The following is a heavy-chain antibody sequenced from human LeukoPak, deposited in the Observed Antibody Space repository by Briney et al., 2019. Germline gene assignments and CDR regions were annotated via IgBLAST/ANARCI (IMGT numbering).Heavy chain of an antibody. Sequence: GGSLRLSCAASGFTFSSYSMNWVRQAPGKGLEWVSSISSSSSYIYYADSVKGRFTISRDNAKNSLYLQMNSLRAEDTAVYYCARVPLEMGSDAFDIWGQGTMVTVSS. CDR3: ARVPLEMGSDAFDI. CDR1: GFTFSSYS. V-gene: IGHV3-21*01. J-gene: IGHJ3*02. D-gene: IGHD5-24*01. CDR2: ISSSSSYI.